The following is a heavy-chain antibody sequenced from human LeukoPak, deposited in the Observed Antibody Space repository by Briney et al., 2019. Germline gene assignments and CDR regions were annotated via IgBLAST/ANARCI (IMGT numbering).Heavy chain of an antibody. V-gene: IGHV1-18*01. CDR2: XXXXXADT. J-gene: IGHJ3*02. CDR3: AVGGVGALMGVFDI. D-gene: IGHD1-26*01. CDR1: GYTSTNXX. Sequence: ASVKVSCKPSGYTSTNXXISWVRXAPGQGXXXXXXXXXXXADTXXXXXXXXXXXMTTXXSTGTVXMELKSLRSDDTAIYYCAVGGVGALMGVFDIWGQGTVVTVSS.